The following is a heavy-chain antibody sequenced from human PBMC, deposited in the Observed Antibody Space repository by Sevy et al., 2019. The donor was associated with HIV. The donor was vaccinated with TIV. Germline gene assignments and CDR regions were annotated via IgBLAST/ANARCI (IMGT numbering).Heavy chain of an antibody. Sequence: GGSLRLSCAASGFTVSSVYMSWVRQAPGKGLEWVSLIYDAGSTYFADSVEGRFTISRDDSKNTLYLQMNSLRAEDTAVYCCARESGYSSSPEAFDIWGQGTMVTVSS. CDR1: GFTVSSVY. J-gene: IGHJ3*02. D-gene: IGHD6-19*01. CDR3: ARESGYSSSPEAFDI. V-gene: IGHV3-53*01. CDR2: IYDAGST.